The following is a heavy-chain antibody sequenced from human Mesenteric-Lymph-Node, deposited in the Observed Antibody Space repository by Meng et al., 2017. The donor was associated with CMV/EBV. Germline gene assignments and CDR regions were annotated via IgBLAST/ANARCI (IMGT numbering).Heavy chain of an antibody. J-gene: IGHJ5*02. CDR1: GGTFSSYT. Sequence: QVQLLQSEADLKKPRAVVKLSWKPSGGTFSSYTISWVRQAPGQGLEWMGRIIPILGIANYAQKFQGRVTITADKSTSTAYMELSSLRSEDTAVYYCAGGIAAAGSRWFDPWGQGILVTVSS. CDR2: IIPILGIA. D-gene: IGHD6-13*01. CDR3: AGGIAAAGSRWFDP. V-gene: IGHV1-69*02.